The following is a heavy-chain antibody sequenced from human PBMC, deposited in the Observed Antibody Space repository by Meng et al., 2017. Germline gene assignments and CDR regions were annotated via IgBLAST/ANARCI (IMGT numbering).Heavy chain of an antibody. CDR2: IYYSGST. Sequence: QGHLQASGPGLVKPSETLSLTCTVSGGSISSYYWSWIRQPPGKGLEWIGYIYYSGSTNYNPSLKSRVTISVDTSKNQFSLKLSSVTAADTAVYYCARGYDFWSGQYYFDYWGQGTLVTVSS. CDR3: ARGYDFWSGQYYFDY. V-gene: IGHV4-59*01. CDR1: GGSISSYY. D-gene: IGHD3-3*01. J-gene: IGHJ4*02.